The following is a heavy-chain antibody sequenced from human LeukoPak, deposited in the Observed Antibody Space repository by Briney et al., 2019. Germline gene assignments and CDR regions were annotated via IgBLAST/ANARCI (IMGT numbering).Heavy chain of an antibody. V-gene: IGHV3-7*01. CDR1: GFTFSGFW. Sequence: PGGSLRLSCAASGFTFSGFWMSWVRQAPGKGLEWVSNIKVDGSEKNYVDSVRGRFTISRDNAKNSLYQQMKSLRPEETAVYYWTRNGRSLDYWGQGTLVTVSS. CDR2: IKVDGSEK. D-gene: IGHD2-15*01. J-gene: IGHJ4*02. CDR3: TRNGRSLDY.